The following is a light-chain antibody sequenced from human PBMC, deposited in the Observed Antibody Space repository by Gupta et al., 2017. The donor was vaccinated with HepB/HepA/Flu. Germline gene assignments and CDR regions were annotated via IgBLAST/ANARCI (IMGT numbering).Light chain of an antibody. CDR3: QVWDSFTDHHGG. V-gene: IGLV3-21*03. J-gene: IGLJ3*02. Sequence: SYVLTQPPSVSVAPGKTASITCGGNDIGSKSVHWYQQKPGQAPLLVVYGDSDRPSGIPDRCSGANTGNTATPTISRGEDGDEADYYYQVWDSFTDHHGGFGGGTKLTVL. CDR1: DIGSKS. CDR2: GDS.